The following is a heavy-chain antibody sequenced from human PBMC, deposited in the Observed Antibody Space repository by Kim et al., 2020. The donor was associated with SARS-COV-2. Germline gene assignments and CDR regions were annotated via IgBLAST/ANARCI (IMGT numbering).Heavy chain of an antibody. D-gene: IGHD3-22*01. V-gene: IGHV1-69*13. CDR3: ARGRRCYYDSSGCDFDY. Sequence: SVKVSCKASGGTFSSYAISWVRQAPGQGLEWMGGIIPIFGTANYAQKFQGRVTITADESTSTAYMELSSLRSEDTAVYYCARGRRCYYDSSGCDFDYWGQGTLVTVSS. CDR2: IIPIFGTA. CDR1: GGTFSSYA. J-gene: IGHJ4*02.